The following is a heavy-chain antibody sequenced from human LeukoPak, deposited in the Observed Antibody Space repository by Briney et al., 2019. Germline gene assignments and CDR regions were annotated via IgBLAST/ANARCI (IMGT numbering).Heavy chain of an antibody. V-gene: IGHV3-66*01. CDR2: IYSGGST. CDR1: GFTVSSNY. D-gene: IGHD6-13*01. CDR3: ASQQLVNYYYGMDV. Sequence: GGSLRLSCAASGFTVSSNYMSWVRQAPGKGLEWVSVIYSGGSTYYADSVKGRFTISRDNSKNTLYLQMNSLRAEDTAVYYCASQQLVNYYYGMDVWGQGTTVTVSS. J-gene: IGHJ6*02.